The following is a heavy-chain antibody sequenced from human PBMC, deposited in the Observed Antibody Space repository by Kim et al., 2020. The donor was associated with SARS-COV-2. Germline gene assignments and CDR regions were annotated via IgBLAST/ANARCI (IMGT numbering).Heavy chain of an antibody. V-gene: IGHV3-23*01. CDR1: GITFSNYG. D-gene: IGHD3-16*01. CDR2: INAVDGGT. J-gene: IGHJ4*02. Sequence: GGSLRLSCAASGITFSNYGMTWVRQAPGKGLECVSSINAVDGGTYHADSVKGRFTISRDNSKNTLYLQMNDLRAEDTATYFCLNYHGVGSYAEYWGQGTLVTVSS. CDR3: LNYHGVGSYAEY.